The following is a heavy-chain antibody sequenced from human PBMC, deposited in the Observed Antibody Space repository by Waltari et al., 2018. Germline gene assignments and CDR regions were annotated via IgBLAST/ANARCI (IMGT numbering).Heavy chain of an antibody. D-gene: IGHD3-16*01. J-gene: IGHJ4*02. CDR1: GFTFSTYS. V-gene: IGHV3-23*01. Sequence: EVQLLESGGGLVQPGGSLRLSCAASGFTFSTYSMSWVRQVPGKGREWVSSMSGRCTGTYYADSVKGRFTISRDNAKNTLYLQMNSLRAEDTALYYCATFKGDYWGQGTLVTVSS. CDR3: ATFKGDY. CDR2: MSGRCTGT.